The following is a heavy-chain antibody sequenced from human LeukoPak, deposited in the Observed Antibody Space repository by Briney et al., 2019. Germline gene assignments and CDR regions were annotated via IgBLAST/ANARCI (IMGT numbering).Heavy chain of an antibody. CDR2: IFYSGST. J-gene: IGHJ4*02. CDR3: ARRPNSSGYYFDY. CDR1: GGSISGYY. V-gene: IGHV4-59*08. Sequence: SETLSLTCSVSGGSISGYYWSWIRQPPGKGLEWIGYIFYSGSTNYTPSLKSRVTMSVDTSKNQFSLKLSSVTAAGTAVYYCARRPNSSGYYFDYWGQGTLVTVSS. D-gene: IGHD3-22*01.